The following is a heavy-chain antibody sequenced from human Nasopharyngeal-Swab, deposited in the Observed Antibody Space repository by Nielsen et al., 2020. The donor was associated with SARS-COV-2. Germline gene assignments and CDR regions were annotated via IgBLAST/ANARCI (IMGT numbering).Heavy chain of an antibody. CDR3: AKALKWGNYYGMDV. CDR2: ISGSGGST. D-gene: IGHD3-16*01. CDR1: GFTFSSYA. J-gene: IGHJ6*02. V-gene: IGHV3-23*01. Sequence: GESLKISCAASGFTFSSYAMSWVRQAPGKGLEWVSAISGSGGSTYYADSVKGRFTISRDNSKNTLYLQMNSLRAEDTAVYYCAKALKWGNYYGMDVWGQGTTVTVSS.